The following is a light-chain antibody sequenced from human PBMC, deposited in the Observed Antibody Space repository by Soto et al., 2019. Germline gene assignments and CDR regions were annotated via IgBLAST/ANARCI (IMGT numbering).Light chain of an antibody. V-gene: IGKV1-12*01. Sequence: DIRLTQSPSSVSASVGDRVTITCRTSQGISSRLAWYQQKPGKDPKLLIYAASTLQSAVPSRFSGSGSGTDFTLTSSNLQPEDFATYHCQQHNSVPITFGQGTRLEIK. CDR1: QGISSR. J-gene: IGKJ5*01. CDR3: QQHNSVPIT. CDR2: AAS.